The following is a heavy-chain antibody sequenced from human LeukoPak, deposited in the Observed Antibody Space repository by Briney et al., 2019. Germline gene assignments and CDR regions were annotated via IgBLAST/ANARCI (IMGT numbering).Heavy chain of an antibody. CDR1: GGTFSRYA. CDR2: IIPIFGTA. D-gene: IGHD2-2*01. Sequence: SVKVSCKASGGTFSRYAISWVRQAPGQGLEWMGGIIPIFGTANYAQKFQGRVTITTDESTSTAYMERSSLRSEDTAVYYCARGAVPAARRSWFDPWGQGTLATVSS. CDR3: ARGAVPAARRSWFDP. J-gene: IGHJ5*02. V-gene: IGHV1-69*05.